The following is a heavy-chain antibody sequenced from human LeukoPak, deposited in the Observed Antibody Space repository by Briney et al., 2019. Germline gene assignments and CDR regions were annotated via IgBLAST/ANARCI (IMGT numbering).Heavy chain of an antibody. CDR2: IYYSGST. J-gene: IGHJ4*02. Sequence: SETLSLTCTVSGGSISSYYWSWLRQPPGKGLEWIGYIYYSGSTNYNPSLKSRVTISVDTSKNQFSLKLSSVTAADTAVYYCAREPYSSSWKGLIDYWGQGTLVTVSS. D-gene: IGHD6-13*01. V-gene: IGHV4-59*01. CDR3: AREPYSSSWKGLIDY. CDR1: GGSISSYY.